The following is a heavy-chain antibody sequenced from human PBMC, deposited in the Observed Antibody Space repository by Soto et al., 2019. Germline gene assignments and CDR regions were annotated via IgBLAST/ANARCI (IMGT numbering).Heavy chain of an antibody. D-gene: IGHD2-2*01. CDR2: INPSGGST. CDR1: GYTFTSYY. CDR3: ARGRYCSSTSCYPAGFDY. V-gene: IGHV1-46*01. Sequence: QVQLVQSGAEVKKPGASVKVSCKASGYTFTSYYMHWVRQAPGQGLEWMGIINPSGGSTCYAQKFQGRVTMTKDTSTITFYMDLSSLRSEDTAVYYCARGRYCSSTSCYPAGFDYWGQGTLVTVSS. J-gene: IGHJ4*02.